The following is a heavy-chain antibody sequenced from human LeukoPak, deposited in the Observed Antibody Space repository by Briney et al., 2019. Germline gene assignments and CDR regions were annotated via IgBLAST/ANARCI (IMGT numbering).Heavy chain of an antibody. CDR1: GFTFSSYW. CDR3: AKDSGLSSGYGMDV. V-gene: IGHV3-7*01. D-gene: IGHD3-22*01. CDR2: IKQDGSEK. J-gene: IGHJ6*02. Sequence: GGSLRLSCAASGFTFSSYWMSWVRQAPGKGLEWVANIKQDGSEKYYVDSVKGRFTISRDNAKNSLYLQMNSLRAEDTAVYYCAKDSGLSSGYGMDVWGQGTTVTVSS.